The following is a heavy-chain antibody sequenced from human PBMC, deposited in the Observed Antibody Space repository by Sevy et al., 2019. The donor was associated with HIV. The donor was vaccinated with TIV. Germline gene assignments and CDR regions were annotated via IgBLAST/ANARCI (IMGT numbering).Heavy chain of an antibody. Sequence: ASVKVSCKASGGTFSSYAISWVRQAPGQGLEWMGGIIPIFGTANYAQKFQGRVTITADESTSTAYMELSSLRSEGTAVYYCARGVDYGDRPSQRYYYYYYGMDVWGQGITVTVSS. D-gene: IGHD4-17*01. V-gene: IGHV1-69*13. J-gene: IGHJ6*02. CDR3: ARGVDYGDRPSQRYYYYYYGMDV. CDR2: IIPIFGTA. CDR1: GGTFSSYA.